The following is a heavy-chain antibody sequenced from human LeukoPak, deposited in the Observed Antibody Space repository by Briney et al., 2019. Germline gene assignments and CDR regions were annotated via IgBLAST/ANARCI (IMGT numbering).Heavy chain of an antibody. CDR2: IWYNGKNK. Sequence: GRSLRLSCAASGFTFSTYAMHWVRQAPGKGLEWVAMIWYNGKNKHYADSVKGRFTISRDNSQNTLYLQMNSLRAEDTAVYYCARLGSSWSFDYWGQGTLVTVSS. V-gene: IGHV3-33*01. D-gene: IGHD6-13*01. J-gene: IGHJ4*02. CDR1: GFTFSTYA. CDR3: ARLGSSWSFDY.